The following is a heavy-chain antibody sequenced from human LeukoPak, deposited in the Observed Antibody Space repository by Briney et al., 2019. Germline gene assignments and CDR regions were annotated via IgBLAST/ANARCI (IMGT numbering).Heavy chain of an antibody. D-gene: IGHD5-12*01. J-gene: IGHJ4*02. V-gene: IGHV4-34*01. Sequence: SETLSLTCAVYGRSLSGYYWRWIRQPPGKWLEWIGEINHSGSTNYNPSLKSRVTISVDTSKNQFSLKLSSVTAADTAVYYCARGLYSGYADYFDYWGQGTLVTVSS. CDR3: ARGLYSGYADYFDY. CDR1: GRSLSGYY. CDR2: INHSGST.